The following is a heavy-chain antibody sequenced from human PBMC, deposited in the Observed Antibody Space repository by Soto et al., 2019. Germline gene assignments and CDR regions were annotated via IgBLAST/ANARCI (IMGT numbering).Heavy chain of an antibody. CDR1: GYTFTSYG. Sequence: QVQLVQSGAEVKKPGASVKVSCKASGYTFTSYGISWVRQAPGQGLEWMGWISAYNGNTNYAQKLQGRVTMTTDTSTSTAYMELRSLRSDDTAVYYCVRDAPTFWSGYWKYNWFDPWGQGTLVTVSS. J-gene: IGHJ5*02. CDR2: ISAYNGNT. V-gene: IGHV1-18*01. CDR3: VRDAPTFWSGYWKYNWFDP. D-gene: IGHD3-3*01.